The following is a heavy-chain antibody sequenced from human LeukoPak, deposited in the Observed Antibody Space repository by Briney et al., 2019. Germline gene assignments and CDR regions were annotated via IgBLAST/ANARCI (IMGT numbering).Heavy chain of an antibody. CDR3: AAGTGTSDFDY. CDR1: GFTLSNAW. CDR2: IKKKTDGETT. Sequence: KSGGSLRLSCAASGFTLSNAWMSWVRQAPGKGLEWVGRIKKKTDGETTDYAAPVKGRFTISRDDSKNTLYLEMNSLKSDDTAVYYCAAGTGTSDFDYWGQGTLVTVSS. J-gene: IGHJ4*02. D-gene: IGHD1-1*01. V-gene: IGHV3-15*05.